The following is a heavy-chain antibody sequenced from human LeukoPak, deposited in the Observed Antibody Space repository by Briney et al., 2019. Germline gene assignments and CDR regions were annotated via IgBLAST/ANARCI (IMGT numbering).Heavy chain of an antibody. Sequence: PSQTLSLTCTVSGGSISSGSYYWSWIRQPAGKGLEWIGRIYTSGSTNYNPSLKSRVTISVDTSKNQFSLKLSSVTAADTAVYYCARGTLTYYYGSGDEPDYWGQGTLVIVSS. D-gene: IGHD3-10*01. CDR2: IYTSGST. V-gene: IGHV4-61*02. CDR1: GGSISSGSYY. J-gene: IGHJ4*02. CDR3: ARGTLTYYYGSGDEPDY.